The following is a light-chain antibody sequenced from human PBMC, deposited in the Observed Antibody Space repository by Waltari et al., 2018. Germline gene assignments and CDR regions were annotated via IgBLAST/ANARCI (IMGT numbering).Light chain of an antibody. CDR3: QSYDSSLGAFWV. Sequence: QSVLTQPPSVSGAPGQRVTISCTGSNSNIGAGYDVHWYQQLPGAAPKLLISGNNNRPSWVPDRFSGSRSDTSASLAITELQAEDEADYYCQSYDSSLGAFWVFGGGTKVTVL. V-gene: IGLV1-40*01. CDR2: GNN. CDR1: NSNIGAGYD. J-gene: IGLJ3*02.